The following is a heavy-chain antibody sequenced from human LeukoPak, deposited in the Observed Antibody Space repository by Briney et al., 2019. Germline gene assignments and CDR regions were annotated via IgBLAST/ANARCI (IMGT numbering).Heavy chain of an antibody. Sequence: SETLCLTCTVSGGSISSYYWSWIRQPPGKGLEWIGYIYYSGSTNYNPSLKSRVTISVDTSKNQFSLKLSSVTAADTAVYYCAREPRITMVRGVIIGYFDYWGQGTLVTVSS. D-gene: IGHD3-10*01. CDR3: AREPRITMVRGVIIGYFDY. V-gene: IGHV4-59*12. J-gene: IGHJ4*02. CDR1: GGSISSYY. CDR2: IYYSGST.